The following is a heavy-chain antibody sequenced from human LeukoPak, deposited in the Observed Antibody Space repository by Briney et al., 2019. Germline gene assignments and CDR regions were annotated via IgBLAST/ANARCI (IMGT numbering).Heavy chain of an antibody. Sequence: GGSLRLSCAASGFTFRSYAMSWVRQAPGKGLEWVSAISKDADATYYAASVRGRFTISRDNSKDTLSLQMNSLRAEDTAVYYCAKESPCCHGTDCRIYYFDSWGQGILVTVSS. J-gene: IGHJ4*02. D-gene: IGHD2-21*02. CDR3: AKESPCCHGTDCRIYYFDS. CDR2: ISKDADAT. CDR1: GFTFRSYA. V-gene: IGHV3-23*01.